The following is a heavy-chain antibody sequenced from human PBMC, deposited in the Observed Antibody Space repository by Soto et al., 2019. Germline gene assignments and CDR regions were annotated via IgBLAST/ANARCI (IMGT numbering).Heavy chain of an antibody. CDR2: IDWDDDK. CDR3: ARVQWELLPIFDY. D-gene: IGHD1-26*01. Sequence: SGPTLVQPTQPLTLTCTFSGFSLRPSGMCVSWIRQPPGKALEWLALIDWDDDKYYSTSLKTRITNSKDTSKNQVVLTMTNMDPVDTATYYCARVQWELLPIFDYWGQGTLVTVSS. CDR1: GFSLRPSGMC. J-gene: IGHJ4*02. V-gene: IGHV2-70*01.